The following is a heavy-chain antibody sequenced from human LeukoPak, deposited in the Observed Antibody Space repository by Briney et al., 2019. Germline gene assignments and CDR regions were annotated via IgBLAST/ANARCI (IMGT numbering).Heavy chain of an antibody. Sequence: NPSQSLSLTCTVSGASVTTHYWSWIRQPPRKWREWIGYIFSRGINSYHSSHDPPLQTRATMSIDTSKNQVYMNLTSVTAADTAVYYCASRPVVPASQGHCFDPWGQGTLVTVSS. CDR1: GASVTTHY. V-gene: IGHV4-59*02. CDR2: IFSRGINSYHS. CDR3: ASRPVVPASQGHCFDP. J-gene: IGHJ5*02. D-gene: IGHD2-2*01.